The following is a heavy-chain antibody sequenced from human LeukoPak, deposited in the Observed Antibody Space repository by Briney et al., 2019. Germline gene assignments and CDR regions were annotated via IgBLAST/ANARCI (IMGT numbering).Heavy chain of an antibody. CDR2: IRYSGST. J-gene: IGHJ2*01. V-gene: IGHV4-39*01. D-gene: IGHD4-23*01. Sequence: SETLSLTCTVSGGSIRSTYYWAWIRQPPGKGLEWIGSIRYSGSTYYKPSLKSRVTIFVDKSKNQFSLKLSSVTAADTAVFYCARGDGGNSCWYFGLWGRGTLVTVSS. CDR3: ARGDGGNSCWYFGL. CDR1: GGSIRSTYY.